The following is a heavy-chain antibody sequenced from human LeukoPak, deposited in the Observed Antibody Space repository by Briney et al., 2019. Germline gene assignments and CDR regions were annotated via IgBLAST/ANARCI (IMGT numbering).Heavy chain of an antibody. V-gene: IGHV1-18*01. Sequence: ASVKVSCKTSGYTFTSYGISWVRQAPGQGLEWMGWISADNGKTNYAQKLQGRVTMTEDTSTDTAYMELSSLRAEDTAVYYCARSYYDFWSGYPNFDYWGQGTLVTVSS. CDR1: GYTFTSYG. J-gene: IGHJ4*02. CDR3: ARSYYDFWSGYPNFDY. D-gene: IGHD3-3*01. CDR2: ISADNGKT.